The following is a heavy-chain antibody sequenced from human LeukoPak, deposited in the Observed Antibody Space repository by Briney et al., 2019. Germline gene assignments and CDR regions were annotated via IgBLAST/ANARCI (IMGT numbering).Heavy chain of an antibody. CDR2: ISYDGSNK. D-gene: IGHD1-26*01. J-gene: IGHJ3*02. CDR3: AKDKSGGWELLRDHDAFDI. V-gene: IGHV3-30*18. Sequence: PGGSLRLSCVASGFTFSRHDMNWVRQAPGKGLEWVAVISYDGSNKYYADSVKGRFTISRDNSKNTLYLQMNSLRTEDTAVYYCAKDKSGGWELLRDHDAFDIWGQGTLVTVSS. CDR1: GFTFSRHD.